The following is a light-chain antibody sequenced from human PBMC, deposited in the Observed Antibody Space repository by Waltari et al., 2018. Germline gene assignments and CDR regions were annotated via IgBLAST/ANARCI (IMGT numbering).Light chain of an antibody. J-gene: IGKJ1*01. CDR3: QHYVRLPAT. V-gene: IGKV3-20*01. Sequence: EIVLTQSPGTLSLSPGDRAALSCRASQSVGRTLAWYQQKPGQAPRLLIYGASNRATGIPDRFSGSGSGTDFSLTISGLEPEDLAVYYCQHYVRLPATFGQGTKVEIK. CDR2: GAS. CDR1: QSVGRT.